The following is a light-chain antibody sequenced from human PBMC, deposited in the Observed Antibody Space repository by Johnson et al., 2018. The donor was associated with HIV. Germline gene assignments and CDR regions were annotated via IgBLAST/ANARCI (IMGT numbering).Light chain of an antibody. V-gene: IGLV1-51*01. Sequence: QSVLTQPPSVSAASGQKVTISCSGSSSNIGDNSVSWYQQVPGTAPKLLIYDRNKRPSGIPDRFSASQSGTTATLAITGLQTGDEADYYCGTWDSSLTASVFGTGTKVTVL. CDR1: SSNIGDNS. CDR3: GTWDSSLTASV. J-gene: IGLJ1*01. CDR2: DRN.